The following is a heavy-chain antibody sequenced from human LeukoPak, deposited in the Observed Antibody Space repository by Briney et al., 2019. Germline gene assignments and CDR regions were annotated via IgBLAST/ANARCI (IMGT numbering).Heavy chain of an antibody. Sequence: SETLSLTCNVSGYSISSGYYWGWIRQPPGKGLQWIGIIYHSGSTYYNPSLKSRVTISVDTSKNQFSLKVNSVTAADTAVYYCARAIEVGAMTPFDYWGQGTLVTVSS. D-gene: IGHD1-26*01. CDR2: IYHSGST. J-gene: IGHJ4*02. V-gene: IGHV4-38-2*02. CDR3: ARAIEVGAMTPFDY. CDR1: GYSISSGYY.